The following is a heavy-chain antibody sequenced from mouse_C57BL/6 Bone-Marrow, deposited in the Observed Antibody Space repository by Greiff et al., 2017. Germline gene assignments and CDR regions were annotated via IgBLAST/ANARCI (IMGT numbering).Heavy chain of an antibody. CDR1: GFTFSSYG. D-gene: IGHD1-1*01. CDR3: ARHTGGSSYFAY. Sequence: EVKLMESGGDLVKPGGSLKLSCAASGFTFSSYGMSWVRQTPDKRLEWVATISSGGSYTYYPDSVKGRFTISRDNAKNTLYLQMSSLTSEDTAMYYCARHTGGSSYFAYWGQGTLVTVSA. V-gene: IGHV5-6*01. J-gene: IGHJ3*01. CDR2: ISSGGSYT.